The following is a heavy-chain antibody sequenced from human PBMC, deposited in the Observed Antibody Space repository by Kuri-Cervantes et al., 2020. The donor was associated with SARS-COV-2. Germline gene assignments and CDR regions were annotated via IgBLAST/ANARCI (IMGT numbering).Heavy chain of an antibody. CDR3: ARGGDYYDSSGYYPNWCDP. D-gene: IGHD3-22*01. J-gene: IGHJ5*02. V-gene: IGHV3-21*01. CDR2: ISSSSSYI. Sequence: ESLKISCAASGFTFSSYSMNWVRQAPGKGLEWVSSISSSSSYIYYADSVKGRFTISRDNAKNSLYLQMNSLRAEDTAVYYCARGGDYYDSSGYYPNWCDPWGKGTLVTVSS. CDR1: GFTFSSYS.